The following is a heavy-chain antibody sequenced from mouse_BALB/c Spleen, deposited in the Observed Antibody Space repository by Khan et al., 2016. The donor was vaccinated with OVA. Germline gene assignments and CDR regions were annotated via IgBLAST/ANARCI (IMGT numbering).Heavy chain of an antibody. V-gene: IGHV5-6*01. CDR2: ISTGCSYT. J-gene: IGHJ3*01. CDR1: GFTFSTYG. Sequence: EVELVVSGGDLVKPGGSLKLSCAASGFTFSTYGMSWVRQILDKRLEWVSAISTGCSYTYYPDSVKGRFTISRDNAKKTLYLQMSSLKSEDTAMYYCSRLTYYYNSEGFAYWGQGTLITVSA. D-gene: IGHD1-1*01. CDR3: SRLTYYYNSEGFAY.